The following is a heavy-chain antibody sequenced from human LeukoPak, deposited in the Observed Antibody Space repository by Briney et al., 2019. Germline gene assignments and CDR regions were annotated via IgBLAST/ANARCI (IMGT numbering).Heavy chain of an antibody. CDR1: GFTVSSSY. J-gene: IGHJ4*02. CDR3: AGLKKWPGLHDY. CDR2: IYSGGDT. V-gene: IGHV3-53*01. Sequence: GGSLRLSCAASGFTVSSSYMSWVRQVPGKGLEWVSVIYSGGDTYYADSVRGRFTISRDNSKNTLDLQMNSLKAEDTAVYYCAGLKKWPGLHDYWGQGTLVIVSS. D-gene: IGHD5-12*01.